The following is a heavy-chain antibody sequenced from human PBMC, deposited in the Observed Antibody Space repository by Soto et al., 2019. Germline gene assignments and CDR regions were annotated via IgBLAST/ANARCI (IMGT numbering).Heavy chain of an antibody. CDR2: IYYSGST. J-gene: IGHJ6*03. Sequence: SETLSLTCTVSGGSISSSSYYWGWIRQPPGKGLEWIGSIYYSGSTYYNPSLKSRVTISVDTSKNQFSLKLSSVTAADTAVYYCARVGAYDFWSGPHYYYYMDVWGKGTTVNVSS. CDR1: GGSISSSSYY. CDR3: ARVGAYDFWSGPHYYYYMDV. D-gene: IGHD3-3*01. V-gene: IGHV4-39*07.